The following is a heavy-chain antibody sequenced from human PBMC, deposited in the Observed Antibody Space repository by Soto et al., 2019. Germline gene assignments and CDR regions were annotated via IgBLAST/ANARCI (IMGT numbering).Heavy chain of an antibody. CDR2: ISSSSSYI. Sequence: GGSLRLSCAASGFTFSSYSMNWVRQAPGKGLEWVSSISSSSSYIYYADSVKGRFTISRDNAKNSLYLQMNSLRAEDTAVYYCATDLVPGYSASSGYLLFTCFGQWGEVTLVTVS. V-gene: IGHV3-21*01. J-gene: IGHJ4*02. D-gene: IGHD3-22*01. CDR1: GFTFSSYS. CDR3: ATDLVPGYSASSGYLLFTCFGQ.